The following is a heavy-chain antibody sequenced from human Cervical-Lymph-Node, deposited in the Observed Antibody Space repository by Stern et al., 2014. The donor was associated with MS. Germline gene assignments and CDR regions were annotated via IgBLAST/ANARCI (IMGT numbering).Heavy chain of an antibody. Sequence: EVQLEESGAEVKKPGESLKISCKGSGYSFTSYWIRWVRQMPGKGLEWLGIIYPGDSDTRYSPSFQGQITISADKSISTAYLQWSSLKASDTAMYYCARPTVTSGYFDYWGQGTLVTVSS. D-gene: IGHD4-17*01. CDR3: ARPTVTSGYFDY. CDR1: GYSFTSYW. CDR2: IYPGDSDT. V-gene: IGHV5-51*01. J-gene: IGHJ4*02.